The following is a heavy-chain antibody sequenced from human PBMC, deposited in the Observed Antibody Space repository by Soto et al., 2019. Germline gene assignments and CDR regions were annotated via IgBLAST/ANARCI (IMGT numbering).Heavy chain of an antibody. Sequence: QVQLVESGGGVVQPGRSLRLSCAASGFTFSSYGMHWVRQAPGKGLEWVAVIWYDGSNKYYADSVKGRFTISRDNSKKTLYLQMNSLRAEDTAVYYCARDRWGASRPGAYFDYWGQGPLVTVSS. V-gene: IGHV3-33*01. CDR1: GFTFSSYG. CDR3: ARDRWGASRPGAYFDY. J-gene: IGHJ4*02. D-gene: IGHD6-6*01. CDR2: IWYDGSNK.